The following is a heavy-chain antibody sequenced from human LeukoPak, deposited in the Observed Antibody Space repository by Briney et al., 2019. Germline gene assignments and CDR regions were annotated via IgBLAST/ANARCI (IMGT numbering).Heavy chain of an antibody. CDR2: IIPILGIA. J-gene: IGHJ5*02. CDR3: ARNGDSSGWRDWFDP. Sequence: SVKVSCKASGGTFSSYAISWVRQAPGQGLEWMGRIIPILGIANYAQRFQGRVTITADKSTSTAYMELSSLRSEDTAVYYCARNGDSSGWRDWFDPWGQGTLVTVSS. D-gene: IGHD6-19*01. V-gene: IGHV1-69*04. CDR1: GGTFSSYA.